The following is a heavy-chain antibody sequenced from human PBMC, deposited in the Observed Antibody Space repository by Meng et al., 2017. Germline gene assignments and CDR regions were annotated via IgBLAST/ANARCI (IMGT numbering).Heavy chain of an antibody. J-gene: IGHJ4*02. CDR3: ARSMVRGVIIYTRTYYFDY. V-gene: IGHV4-61*01. D-gene: IGHD3-10*01. CDR2: IYYSGST. Sequence: LQGSGPGLVGASETLSLPGAVSGGSVSRGSYYWSWIRQPPGKGLEWIGYIYYSGSTNYNPSLKSRVTISVDTSKNQFSLKLSSVTAADTAVYYCARSMVRGVIIYTRTYYFDYWGQGTLVTVSS. CDR1: GGSVSRGSYY.